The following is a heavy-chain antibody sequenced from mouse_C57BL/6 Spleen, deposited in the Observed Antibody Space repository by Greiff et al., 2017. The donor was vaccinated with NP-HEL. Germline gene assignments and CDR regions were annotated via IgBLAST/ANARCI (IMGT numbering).Heavy chain of an antibody. V-gene: IGHV1-50*01. CDR1: GYTFTSYW. D-gene: IGHD2-4*01. J-gene: IGHJ2*01. CDR3: ARKGRLRTPFDY. CDR2: IDPSDSYT. Sequence: VQLKQPGAELVKPGASVKLSCKASGYTFTSYWMQWVKQRPGQGLEWIGEIDPSDSYTNYNQKFKGKATLTVDTSSSTAYMQLSSLTSEDSAVYYCARKGRLRTPFDYWGQGTTLTVSS.